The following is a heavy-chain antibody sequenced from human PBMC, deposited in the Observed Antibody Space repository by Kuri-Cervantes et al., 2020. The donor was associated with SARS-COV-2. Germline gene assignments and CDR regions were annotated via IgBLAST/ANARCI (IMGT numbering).Heavy chain of an antibody. CDR2: IKEDGSEK. CDR1: GFSFNSFW. Sequence: GESLKISCAASGFSFNSFWMTWVRQAPGKGPEWVANIKEDGSEKHYVDSVKGRFTISRDNAKNLLSLQMSSLRVEDTAVYYCARDGYSGSYYDYWGQGTLVTVSS. J-gene: IGHJ4*02. CDR3: ARDGYSGSYYDY. D-gene: IGHD1-26*01. V-gene: IGHV3-7*01.